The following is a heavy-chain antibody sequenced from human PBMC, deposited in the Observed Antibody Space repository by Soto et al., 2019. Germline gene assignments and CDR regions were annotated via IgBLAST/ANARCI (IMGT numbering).Heavy chain of an antibody. CDR1: GFTFSSYS. Sequence: GGSLRLSCAASGFTFSSYSMNWVRQAPGKGLEWVSSISSSSSYIYYADSVKGRFTISRDNAKNSPYLQMNSLRAEDTAVYYCARDGYYDSSGYYPLDYWGQGTLVTVSS. D-gene: IGHD3-22*01. J-gene: IGHJ4*02. CDR3: ARDGYYDSSGYYPLDY. V-gene: IGHV3-21*01. CDR2: ISSSSSYI.